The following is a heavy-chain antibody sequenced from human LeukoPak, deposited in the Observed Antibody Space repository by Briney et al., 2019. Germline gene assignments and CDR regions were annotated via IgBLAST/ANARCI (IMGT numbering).Heavy chain of an antibody. CDR3: ARDYYDSSGYLNFDY. J-gene: IGHJ4*02. CDR2: ISSSGSTI. D-gene: IGHD3-22*01. V-gene: IGHV3-48*03. CDR1: GFTFSGYE. Sequence: PGGSLRLSCAASGFTFSGYEMNWVRQAPGKGLEWVSYISSSGSTIYYADSVKGRFTISRDNAKNSLYLQMNSLRAEDTAVYYCARDYYDSSGYLNFDYWGQGTLVTVSS.